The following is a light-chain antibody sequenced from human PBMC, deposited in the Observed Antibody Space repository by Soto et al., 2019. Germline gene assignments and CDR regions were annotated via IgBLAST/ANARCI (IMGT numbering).Light chain of an antibody. J-gene: IGKJ1*01. V-gene: IGKV3-15*01. CDR3: QQYNNWPPWT. Sequence: EIVLTQSPGTLPLSPGERATLSCRASQSVSSNLAWYQQKPGQAPRLLIYGASTRATGIPARFSGSGSGTEFTLTISSLQSEDFAVYYCQQYNNWPPWTFGQGTKVDI. CDR2: GAS. CDR1: QSVSSN.